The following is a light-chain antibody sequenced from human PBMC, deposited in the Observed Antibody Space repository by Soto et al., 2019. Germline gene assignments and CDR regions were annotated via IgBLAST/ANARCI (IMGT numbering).Light chain of an antibody. CDR3: QQYNDWPLT. CDR2: GAS. CDR1: QSVNSN. J-gene: IGKJ4*01. Sequence: EKVMTQSPAALSVSPGERATLSCRASQSVNSNLAWYQQKPGQAPRLLLYGASTRATGIPARFSGSASGTEFTLTISSLQSEDSAVYYCQQYNDWPLTVGGGTKVEVK. V-gene: IGKV3-15*01.